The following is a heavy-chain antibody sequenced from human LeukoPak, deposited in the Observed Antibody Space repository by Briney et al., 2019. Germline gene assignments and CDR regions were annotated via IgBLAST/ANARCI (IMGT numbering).Heavy chain of an antibody. D-gene: IGHD2-2*02. Sequence: GGSLRLSCAASGLTFSSYAMHWVRQAPGKGLEWVAVISYDGSNKYYADSVKGRFTISRDNSKNTLYLQMNSLRAEDTAVYYCARDHCSSTGCYTDLIAYYGMDVWGQGTTVTVSS. J-gene: IGHJ6*02. CDR1: GLTFSSYA. CDR2: ISYDGSNK. CDR3: ARDHCSSTGCYTDLIAYYGMDV. V-gene: IGHV3-30-3*01.